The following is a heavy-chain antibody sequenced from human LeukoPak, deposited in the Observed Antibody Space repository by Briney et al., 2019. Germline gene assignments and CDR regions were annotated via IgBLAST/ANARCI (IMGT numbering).Heavy chain of an antibody. D-gene: IGHD3-3*01. V-gene: IGHV1-2*02. CDR3: ARDRSPIFGVVNDAFDI. Sequence: GASVKVSCKASGYTFTGYYMHWVRQAPGQGLEWMGWINPNSGGTNYAQKFQGRVTMTRDTSISTAYMELSRLRSDDTAVYYCARDRSPIFGVVNDAFDIWGQGTMVTVSS. CDR1: GYTFTGYY. J-gene: IGHJ3*02. CDR2: INPNSGGT.